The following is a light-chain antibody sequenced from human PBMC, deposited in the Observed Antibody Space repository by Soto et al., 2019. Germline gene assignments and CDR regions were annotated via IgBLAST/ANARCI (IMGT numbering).Light chain of an antibody. CDR2: GNG. Sequence: QSVLTQPPSVSGAPGQRVTISCTGSSSNIGAGHDVHWYQHLPGTTPKLLIYGNGNRPSGVPDRFSGSTSGTSASLAITGLQAEDEADYYCQSYDSSLSGSEVFGTGTKLTVL. V-gene: IGLV1-40*01. CDR1: SSNIGAGHD. J-gene: IGLJ1*01. CDR3: QSYDSSLSGSEV.